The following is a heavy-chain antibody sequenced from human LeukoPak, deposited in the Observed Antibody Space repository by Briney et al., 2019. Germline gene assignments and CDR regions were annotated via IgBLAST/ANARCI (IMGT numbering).Heavy chain of an antibody. Sequence: SETLSLTCTVSGGFITSGGHCWTWVRQHPGKGLEWIGCIFYSGSTYYNPSLKSRVTISIDTSQSQISLKLSSVTAADTAVYYCAREMRHTLYYYYGMDVWGQGTTVTVSS. CDR1: GGFITSGGHC. V-gene: IGHV4-31*03. J-gene: IGHJ6*02. CDR2: IFYSGST. CDR3: AREMRHTLYYYYGMDV. D-gene: IGHD5-18*01.